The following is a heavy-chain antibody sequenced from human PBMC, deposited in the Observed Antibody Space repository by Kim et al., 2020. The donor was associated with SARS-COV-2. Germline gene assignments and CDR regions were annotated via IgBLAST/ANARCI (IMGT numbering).Heavy chain of an antibody. CDR3: AKDASCSPGGGSCYLADYYYGMDV. D-gene: IGHD2-15*01. V-gene: IGHV3-43*01. J-gene: IGHJ6*02. CDR1: GFTFDDYT. CDR2: ISWDGGST. Sequence: GGSLRLSCAASGFTFDDYTMHWVRQAPGKGLEWVSLISWDGGSTYYADSVKGRFTISRDNSKNSLYLQMNSLRTEDTALYYCAKDASCSPGGGSCYLADYYYGMDVWGQGTTVTVSS.